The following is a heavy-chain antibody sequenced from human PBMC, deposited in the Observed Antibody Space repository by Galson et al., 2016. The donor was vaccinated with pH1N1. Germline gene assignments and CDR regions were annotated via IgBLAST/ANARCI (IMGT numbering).Heavy chain of an antibody. J-gene: IGHJ6*02. V-gene: IGHV3-23*01. Sequence: SLRLSCAASGFIFSSYAMTWVRQAPGKGPEWVSAISAASTRTYYPAYVKGRFTISRDNSKNTLYLQMNSLRAEDTAEYYCAKGGRVGTEGYYYALDVWGQGTTVIVSS. CDR1: GFIFSSYA. CDR3: AKGGRVGTEGYYYALDV. CDR2: ISAASTRT. D-gene: IGHD1/OR15-1a*01.